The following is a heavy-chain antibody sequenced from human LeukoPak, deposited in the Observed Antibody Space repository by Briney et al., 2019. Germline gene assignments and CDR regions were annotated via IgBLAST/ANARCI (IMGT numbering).Heavy chain of an antibody. CDR1: GRSVSTFY. V-gene: IGHV4-59*02. CDR3: ARGSTDVYWYLDV. Sequence: SETLSLTCIVSGRSVSTFYWSWLRQPPGTGLEWIGFVHDTGSTAYNPSLTSRVTISETSKNQLSLMLTSVTAADTAMYYCARGSTDVYWYLDVWGRGTLVTVSS. D-gene: IGHD1-26*01. CDR2: VHDTGST. J-gene: IGHJ2*01.